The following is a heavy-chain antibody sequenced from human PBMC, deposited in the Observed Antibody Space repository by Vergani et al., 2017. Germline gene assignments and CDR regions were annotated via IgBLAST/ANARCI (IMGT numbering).Heavy chain of an antibody. CDR1: GYTFTSYG. CDR3: ARDLIENGNYGRCGY. V-gene: IGHV1-18*04. D-gene: IGHD3-3*01. CDR2: ISAYNGNT. Sequence: QVQLVQSGAEVKKPGASVKVSCKASGYTFTSYGISWVRQAPGKGLEWVGWISAYNGNTNYPEKFQGRLTMTTDTSTRTAYMELRSLRADDTAVYYCARDLIENGNYGRCGYWGQGTLVTVSS. J-gene: IGHJ4*02.